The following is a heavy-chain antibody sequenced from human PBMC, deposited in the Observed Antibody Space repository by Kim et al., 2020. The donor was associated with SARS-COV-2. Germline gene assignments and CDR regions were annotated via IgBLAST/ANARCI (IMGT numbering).Heavy chain of an antibody. D-gene: IGHD1-26*01. V-gene: IGHV4-34*01. Sequence: SETLSLTCAVYGGAFSGYYWSWIRQFPGKRLEWIGEINHGGTTNYNPSLKSRVTISLDTTRKQFSLKLTSMTAADTAVYYCARGDEWELLQFDYWGQGTLVSVSS. CDR1: GGAFSGYY. CDR3: ARGDEWELLQFDY. J-gene: IGHJ4*02. CDR2: INHGGTT.